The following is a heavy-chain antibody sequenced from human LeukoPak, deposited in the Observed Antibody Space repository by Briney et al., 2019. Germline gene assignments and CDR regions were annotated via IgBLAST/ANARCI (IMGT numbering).Heavy chain of an antibody. CDR1: GGTLSSYA. J-gene: IGHJ5*02. CDR3: ARVPNSSSWVLAKWFDP. D-gene: IGHD6-13*01. CDR2: IIPIFGTA. V-gene: IGHV1-69*01. Sequence: GSSVKVSCKASGGTLSSYAISWVRQAPGQGLEWMGGIIPIFGTANYAQKFQGRVTITADESTSTAYMELSSLRSEDTAVYYCARVPNSSSWVLAKWFDPWGQGTLVTVSS.